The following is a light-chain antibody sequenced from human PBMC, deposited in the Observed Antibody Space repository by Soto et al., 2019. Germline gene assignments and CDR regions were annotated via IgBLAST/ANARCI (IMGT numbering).Light chain of an antibody. CDR3: NQLNSYPWT. J-gene: IGKJ1*01. CDR2: AAS. CDR1: QGISSY. V-gene: IGKV1-9*01. Sequence: DIQLTQSPSFLSASVGDRVTITCRASQGISSYLAWYQQKPGKAPKLLIYAASTLQSGVPSRFSGSGSGTEFTLTISSLQPEDFATYYCNQLNSYPWTFGQGTKVEIK.